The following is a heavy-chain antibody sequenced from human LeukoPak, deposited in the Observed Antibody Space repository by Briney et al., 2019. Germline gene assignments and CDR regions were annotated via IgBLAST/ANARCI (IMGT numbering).Heavy chain of an antibody. D-gene: IGHD3-22*01. J-gene: IGHJ3*02. CDR1: GGSFSGYY. Sequence: PSETLSLTCAVYGGSFSGYYWSWIRQPPGKGLEWIGEINHSGSTNYNPSLKSRVTISVDTSKNQFSLKLSSVTAADTAVYYCASLYYYDSSGYWVLDAFDIWGQGTMVTVSS. V-gene: IGHV4-34*01. CDR3: ASLYYYDSSGYWVLDAFDI. CDR2: INHSGST.